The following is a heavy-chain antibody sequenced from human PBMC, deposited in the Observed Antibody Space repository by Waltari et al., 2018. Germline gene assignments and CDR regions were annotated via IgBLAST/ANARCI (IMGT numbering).Heavy chain of an antibody. V-gene: IGHV4-34*01. CDR1: GGSFSGYY. Sequence: QVQLQQWGAGLLKPSETLSLTCAVYGGSFSGYYWSWIRQPPGKGLDWIGEINHSGNTNSNPSLKSRVTISVDTSKNQFSLKLSSVTAADTAVYYCARDRGLRGGYDSWGQGMLVTVSS. J-gene: IGHJ5*02. CDR3: ARDRGLRGGYDS. CDR2: INHSGNT. D-gene: IGHD5-12*01.